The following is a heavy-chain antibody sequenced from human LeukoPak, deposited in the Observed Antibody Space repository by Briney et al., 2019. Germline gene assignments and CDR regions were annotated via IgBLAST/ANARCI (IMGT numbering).Heavy chain of an antibody. CDR1: GDSVSSGGYY. Sequence: SETLSLTCTVSGDSVSSGGYYWSWIRQHPGKGLEWIGYISYSGNTYYNPSLKSRAAISADTPKNQFSLKLGSTTAADTAVYYCARAPVATPSEFDYWGQGTLVTVSS. CDR2: ISYSGNT. V-gene: IGHV4-31*03. CDR3: ARAPVATPSEFDY. J-gene: IGHJ4*02. D-gene: IGHD5-12*01.